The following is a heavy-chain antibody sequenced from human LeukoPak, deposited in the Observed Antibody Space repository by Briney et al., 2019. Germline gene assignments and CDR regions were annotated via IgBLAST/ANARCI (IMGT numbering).Heavy chain of an antibody. D-gene: IGHD3-3*01. CDR1: GYSFGAYA. Sequence: ASVKVSCKASGYSFGAYALNWVRQAPGQGPEWMGWMNTNTGDSTFAQGFTGRFVVSVDTSVRTAYLQISSLKAEDSAVYYCARSASYYYYYPKDVWGQGTTVTVSS. V-gene: IGHV7-4-1*02. CDR3: ARSASYYYYYPKDV. CDR2: MNTNTGDS. J-gene: IGHJ6*02.